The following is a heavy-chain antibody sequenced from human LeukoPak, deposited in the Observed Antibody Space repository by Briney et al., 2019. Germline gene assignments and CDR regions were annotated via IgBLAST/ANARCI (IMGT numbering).Heavy chain of an antibody. CDR2: IYPGDSDT. V-gene: IGHV5-51*01. J-gene: IGHJ3*02. Sequence: GESLKISCKGSGYSFTSYWIGWVRQMPGKGLEWMGIIYPGDSDTRYSPSFQGQVSISADKSISTAYLQWSSLKASDTAMYYCARQSDLRITIFSIHAFDIWGQGTMVTVSS. CDR1: GYSFTSYW. CDR3: ARQSDLRITIFSIHAFDI. D-gene: IGHD3-3*01.